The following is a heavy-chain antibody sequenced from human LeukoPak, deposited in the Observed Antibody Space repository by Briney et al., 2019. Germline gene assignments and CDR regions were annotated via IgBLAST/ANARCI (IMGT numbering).Heavy chain of an antibody. D-gene: IGHD3-9*01. Sequence: PSETLSLTCTVSGGSISSSSYYWGWIRQPPGKGLEWIGSIYYSGSTYYNPSLKSRVTISVDTSKNQFSLKLSSVTAADTAVYYCARVSPAYYDILTSGYYYYMDVWGKGTTVTVSS. J-gene: IGHJ6*03. CDR1: GGSISSSSYY. V-gene: IGHV4-39*07. CDR3: ARVSPAYYDILTSGYYYYMDV. CDR2: IYYSGST.